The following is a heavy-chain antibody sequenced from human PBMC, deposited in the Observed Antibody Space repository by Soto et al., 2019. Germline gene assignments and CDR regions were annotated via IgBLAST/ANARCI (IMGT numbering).Heavy chain of an antibody. Sequence: QVQLQESGPGLVKPSGTLSLSCAVSGGSISTSNWWNWVRQPPEKGLEWIGEVYHSGSTNYNPSFKSRVAMSVDKSKNQFALKLNSVTAADTALYYCARTTTSGTRFDYWGQGSLVTVSS. CDR2: VYHSGST. D-gene: IGHD1-1*01. CDR3: ARTTTSGTRFDY. V-gene: IGHV4-4*02. CDR1: GGSISTSNW. J-gene: IGHJ4*02.